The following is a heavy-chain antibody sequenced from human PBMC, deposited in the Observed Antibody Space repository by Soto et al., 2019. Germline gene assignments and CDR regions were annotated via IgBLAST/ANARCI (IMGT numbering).Heavy chain of an antibody. CDR3: ARINGAQWFGGSLLDY. D-gene: IGHD3-10*01. CDR2: IFSNDEK. V-gene: IGHV2-26*01. CDR1: GFSLSNARMG. Sequence: ASGPTLVNPTETLTLTCTVSGFSLSNARMGVSWIRQPPGKALEWLAHIFSNDEKSYSTSLKSRLTISKDTSKSQVVLTMTNMDPVDTATYYCARINGAQWFGGSLLDYWGQGTLVTVSS. J-gene: IGHJ4*02.